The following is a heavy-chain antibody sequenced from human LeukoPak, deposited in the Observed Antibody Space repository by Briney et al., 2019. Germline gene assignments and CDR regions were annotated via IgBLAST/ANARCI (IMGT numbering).Heavy chain of an antibody. J-gene: IGHJ4*02. CDR2: IKQDGSEK. V-gene: IGHV3-7*01. CDR3: ARYYSYGSGSYSPLFDY. CDR1: GFTFSTYW. Sequence: GGSLRLSCAVSGFTFSTYWMSWVRQAPGKGLEWVANIKQDGSEKYYVDSVKGRSTISRDNAKNSLYLQMNSLRAEDTAVYYCARYYSYGSGSYSPLFDYWGQGTLVTVAS. D-gene: IGHD3-10*01.